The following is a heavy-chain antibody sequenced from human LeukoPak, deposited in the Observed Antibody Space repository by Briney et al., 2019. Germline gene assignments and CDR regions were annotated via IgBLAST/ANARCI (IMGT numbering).Heavy chain of an antibody. V-gene: IGHV3-66*02. CDR1: GFTFSTNY. CDR2: LYSGGST. CDR3: ARLCDSRTYGAFDI. J-gene: IGHJ3*02. Sequence: GGSLRLSCAASGFTFSTNYMGWVRQAPGKGLEWVSVLYSGGSTYYPDSVKGRFTISRDNSQNTLYLQMDSLRPEYTAVYYCARLCDSRTYGAFDIWGHGTMVTVSS. D-gene: IGHD3-22*01.